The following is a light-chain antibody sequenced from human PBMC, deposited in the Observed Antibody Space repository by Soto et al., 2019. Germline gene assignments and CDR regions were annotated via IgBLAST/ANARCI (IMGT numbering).Light chain of an antibody. J-gene: IGKJ4*01. Sequence: DIQMTQSPSSLSASVGDRVTITCRASRAINNYLAWYQQKPGKVPTLLISAASTLQSGVPSRFSGSGSGTDFTLTISSLQPEDVATYYSQKFNAVPTFGGGTKVEI. CDR1: RAINNY. CDR2: AAS. CDR3: QKFNAVPT. V-gene: IGKV1-27*01.